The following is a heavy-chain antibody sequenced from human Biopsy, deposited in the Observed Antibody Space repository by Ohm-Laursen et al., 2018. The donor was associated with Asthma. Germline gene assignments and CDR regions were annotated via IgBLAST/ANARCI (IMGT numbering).Heavy chain of an antibody. CDR2: INSVFGTT. D-gene: IGHD2-2*01. V-gene: IGHV1-69*01. J-gene: IGHJ4*02. CDR3: ARKAGSCISRTCYSVDF. Sequence: SSVKVSCKSLGGTFNTYVIGWVRQAPGQGLEWMGGINSVFGTTTYPQKFQDRVTITADDSTSTVYMELSSLRSEDTAVYYCARKAGSCISRTCYSVDFWGQGTLVTGSS. CDR1: GGTFNTYV.